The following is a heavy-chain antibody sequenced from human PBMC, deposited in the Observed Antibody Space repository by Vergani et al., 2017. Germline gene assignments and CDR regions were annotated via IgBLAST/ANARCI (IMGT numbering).Heavy chain of an antibody. CDR3: ARVNTETNGHLYYYYYMDV. V-gene: IGHV4-34*01. CDR2: IDHTGRP. Sequence: QVQLQQWGGGLLKPSETLSLTCVVNGWSFTSYHWTWIRQSPGEGLVWVGDIDHTGRPDYNPSLKSRLTISVDKSRNQFSLTLNSVTATDTAIYFCARVNTETNGHLYYYYYMDVWGQGTAVTVS. J-gene: IGHJ6*03. D-gene: IGHD4-11*01. CDR1: GWSFTSYH.